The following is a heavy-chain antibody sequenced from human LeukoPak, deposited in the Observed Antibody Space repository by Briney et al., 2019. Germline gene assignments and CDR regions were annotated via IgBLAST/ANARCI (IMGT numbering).Heavy chain of an antibody. CDR3: ARASSITIFGVVIGNWFDP. D-gene: IGHD3-3*01. J-gene: IGHJ5*02. Sequence: PGGSLRLSCAASGFTFSSYSMNWVRQAPGKGLEWVSYISSSSSTIYYADSVKGRFTISRDNAKNSLYLQMNSLRAEDTAVYYCARASSITIFGVVIGNWFDPWGQGIRVTVSS. CDR1: GFTFSSYS. CDR2: ISSSSSTI. V-gene: IGHV3-48*01.